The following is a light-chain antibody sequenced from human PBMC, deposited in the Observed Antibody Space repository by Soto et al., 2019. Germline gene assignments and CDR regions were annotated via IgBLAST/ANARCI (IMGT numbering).Light chain of an antibody. CDR3: QSYDSSLSGSV. V-gene: IGLV1-40*01. J-gene: IGLJ2*01. Sequence: QSVLTQPPSVSGAPGQRVTISCTGCSSNIGAGYDVHWYQQLPGTAPKLLIYRNSNRPSGVPDRFSGSKSGTSGSLAITGLQAEDEADYYCQSYDSSLSGSVFGGGTKLTVL. CDR1: SSNIGAGYD. CDR2: RNS.